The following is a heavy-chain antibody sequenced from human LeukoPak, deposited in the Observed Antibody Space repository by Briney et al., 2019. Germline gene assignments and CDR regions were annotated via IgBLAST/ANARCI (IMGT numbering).Heavy chain of an antibody. CDR3: AKDLGITMIVVVIADAFDI. CDR2: ISGSGGST. CDR1: GFTFSSYA. Sequence: GGSLRLSCAASGFTFSSYAMSWVRQAPGKGLEWVSAISGSGGSTYYADSVKGRFTISRDNSKNTLYLQMNSLRAEDTAVYYCAKDLGITMIVVVIADAFDIWGQGSMVTVSS. J-gene: IGHJ3*02. V-gene: IGHV3-23*01. D-gene: IGHD3-22*01.